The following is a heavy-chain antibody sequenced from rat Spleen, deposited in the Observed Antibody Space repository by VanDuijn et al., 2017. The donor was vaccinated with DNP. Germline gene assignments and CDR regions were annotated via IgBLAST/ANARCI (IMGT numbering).Heavy chain of an antibody. CDR3: ARQSEAPYWYFDF. D-gene: IGHD1-11*01. J-gene: IGHJ1*01. Sequence: EVQLVESGGGLVQPGRSLKLSCAASGFTFSNYDMAWVRQAPTKGLEWVASISTSGGSTYYRDSVKGRFTVSRDNTKSTLYLQMDSLRSEDTATYYCARQSEAPYWYFDFWGPGTMVTVSS. CDR2: ISTSGGST. CDR1: GFTFSNYD. V-gene: IGHV5-25*01.